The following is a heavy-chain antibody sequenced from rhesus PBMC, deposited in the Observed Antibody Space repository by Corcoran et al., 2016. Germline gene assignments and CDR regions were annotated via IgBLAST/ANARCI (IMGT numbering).Heavy chain of an antibody. CDR1: GYSISSGYY. J-gene: IGHJ4*01. V-gene: IGHV4-99*02. CDR2: IRGKSGNT. D-gene: IGHD2-39*01. Sequence: QVQLQESGPGLVKASETLSLTCAVSGYSISSGYYWGWIRQPPGKGLEYIGYIRGKSGNTYYNPSLESRVTISKDTSKNQFSLKLTSVTAADTAVYYCAREASTYWHWGQGVLVTVSS. CDR3: AREASTYWH.